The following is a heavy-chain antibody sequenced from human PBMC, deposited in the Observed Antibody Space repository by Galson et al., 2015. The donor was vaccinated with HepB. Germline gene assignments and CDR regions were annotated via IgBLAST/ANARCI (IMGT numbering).Heavy chain of an antibody. CDR3: ARPWFPNSCFDY. V-gene: IGHV1-3*01. J-gene: IGHJ4*02. D-gene: IGHD2-15*01. Sequence: SVKVSCKASGYTFTSYAMHWVRQAPGQRLEWMGWINAGNGNAKYSQKFQGRVTITRDTSASTAYMELSSLRSEDTAVYYCARPWFPNSCFDYWGQGTLVTVSS. CDR2: INAGNGNA. CDR1: GYTFTSYA.